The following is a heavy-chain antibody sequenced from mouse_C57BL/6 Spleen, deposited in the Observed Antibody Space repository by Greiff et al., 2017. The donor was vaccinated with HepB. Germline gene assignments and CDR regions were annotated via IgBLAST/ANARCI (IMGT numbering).Heavy chain of an antibody. J-gene: IGHJ4*01. CDR2: INPSTGGT. CDR1: GYSFTGYY. CDR3: ARSGYPHAMDY. D-gene: IGHD5-1-1*01. V-gene: IGHV1-42*01. Sequence: EVQLQQSGPELVKPGASVKISCKASGYSFTGYYMNWVKQSPEKSLEWIGEINPSTGGTTYNQKFKAKATLTVDKSSSTAYMQLKSLTSEDSAVYYCARSGYPHAMDYWGQGTSVTVSS.